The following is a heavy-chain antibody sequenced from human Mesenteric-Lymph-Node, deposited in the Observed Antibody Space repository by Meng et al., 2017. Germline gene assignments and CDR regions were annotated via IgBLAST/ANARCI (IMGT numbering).Heavy chain of an antibody. D-gene: IGHD3-10*01. J-gene: IGHJ4*02. CDR2: IIPIFVTA. CDR1: GGTFNSYA. Sequence: SLQVSCKASGGTFNSYAISWVRQAPGQGLEWMGGIIPIFVTANYAQKFQGRVTITADESTSTAYMGLSSLRSEDTAVYYCASGVRAEYYYGSGSYDCWGQGTLVTVSS. V-gene: IGHV1-69*13. CDR3: ASGVRAEYYYGSGSYDC.